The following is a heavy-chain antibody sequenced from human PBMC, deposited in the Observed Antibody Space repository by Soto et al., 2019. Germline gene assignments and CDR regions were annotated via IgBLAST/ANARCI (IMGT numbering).Heavy chain of an antibody. CDR3: ARVGVVGTTSSYYGMDV. V-gene: IGHV3-21*01. J-gene: IGHJ6*02. D-gene: IGHD1-26*01. CDR1: GFTFSSYS. CDR2: ISSSSSYI. Sequence: LRLSCAASGFTFSSYSMNWVRQAPGKGLEWVSSISSSSSYIYYADSVKGRFTISRDNAKNSLYLQMNSLRAEDTAVYYCARVGVVGTTSSYYGMDVWGQGTTVTVSS.